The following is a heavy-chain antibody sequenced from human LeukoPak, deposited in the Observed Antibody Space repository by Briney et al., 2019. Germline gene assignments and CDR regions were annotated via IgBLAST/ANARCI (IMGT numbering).Heavy chain of an antibody. Sequence: PSETLSLTCAVYGGSFSGYYWSWIRQPPGKGLEWIGEINHSGSTNYNPSLKSRVTISVDTSKNQFSLKLSSVTAADTAVYYCAKHYMGSSYNRGCDCWGQGTQVTVSS. CDR1: GGSFSGYY. CDR2: INHSGST. D-gene: IGHD3-10*01. CDR3: AKHYMGSSYNRGCDC. V-gene: IGHV4-34*01. J-gene: IGHJ4*02.